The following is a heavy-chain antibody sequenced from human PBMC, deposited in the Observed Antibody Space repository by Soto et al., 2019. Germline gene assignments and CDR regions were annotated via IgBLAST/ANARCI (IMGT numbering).Heavy chain of an antibody. CDR1: GYSITYNY. V-gene: IGHV1-46*01. J-gene: IGHJ5*02. CDR3: ARDRSWRDLVWWFDP. Sequence: QAQLVQSAAAVKKPGASVKVSCKASGYSITYNYMHWVRQAPGKGLEWMGTIDPTGGNRNYAQKFQGRLTMTRDTSTCTVYMELSSLTSDDTAVYYCARDRSWRDLVWWFDPWGQGTLVTVSS. CDR2: IDPTGGNR. D-gene: IGHD3-10*01.